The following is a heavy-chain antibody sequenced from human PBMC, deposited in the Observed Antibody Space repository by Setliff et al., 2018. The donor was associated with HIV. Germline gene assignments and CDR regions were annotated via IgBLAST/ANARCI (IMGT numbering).Heavy chain of an antibody. V-gene: IGHV1-69*13. CDR1: GGTFSSYA. D-gene: IGHD3-10*01. Sequence: RASVKVSCKASGGTFSSYAISWVRQAPGQGLEWMGGIIPIFGTANYAQKFQGRVTITADESKSTADMELSSLRSEDTAVYYCATSGTYYYGSGSYHASGYWCQGTLFTVSS. J-gene: IGHJ4*02. CDR3: ATSGTYYYGSGSYHASGY. CDR2: IIPIFGTA.